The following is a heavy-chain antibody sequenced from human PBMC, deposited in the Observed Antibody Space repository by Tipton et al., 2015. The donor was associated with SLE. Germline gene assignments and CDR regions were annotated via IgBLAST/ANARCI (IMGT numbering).Heavy chain of an antibody. D-gene: IGHD4-17*01. J-gene: IGHJ2*01. Sequence: TLSLTCAVYGGSFSGYYWSWIRQPPGKGLEWIGEINHSGSTNYNPSLKSRVTISVDTSKNQFSLKLSSVTAADTAVYYCARRDYGDYVRYFDLWGRGPLVTVSS. CDR1: GGSFSGYY. V-gene: IGHV4-34*01. CDR3: ARRDYGDYVRYFDL. CDR2: INHSGST.